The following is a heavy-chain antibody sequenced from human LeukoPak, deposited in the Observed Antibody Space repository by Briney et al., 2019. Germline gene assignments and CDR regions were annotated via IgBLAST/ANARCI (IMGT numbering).Heavy chain of an antibody. J-gene: IGHJ6*03. CDR1: GFTFSNYG. CDR3: AKDSYYYDSSGYYPQYYYYYMDV. CDR2: ISYDGSNK. Sequence: PGRSLRLSCAASGFTFSNYGMHWGRQAPGKGLEWVAVISYDGSNKYYADSLKGRFTISRDNSKNTLYLQMNSLRADDTALYYCAKDSYYYDSSGYYPQYYYYYMDVWGKGTTVTVSS. V-gene: IGHV3-30*18. D-gene: IGHD3-22*01.